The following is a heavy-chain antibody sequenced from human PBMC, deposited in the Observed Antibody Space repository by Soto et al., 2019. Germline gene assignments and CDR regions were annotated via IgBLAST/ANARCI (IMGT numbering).Heavy chain of an antibody. J-gene: IGHJ3*02. V-gene: IGHV1-18*03. CDR3: ARDIEAYCCGDCYSVAFDI. Sequence: ASVKVSCKASGYTFTSYGISWVRQAPGQGLERMGWISAYNGNTNYAQKLQGRVTMTTDTSTSTAYMELRSLRSDDMAVYYCARDIEAYCCGDCYSVAFDIWGQGTTVTVSS. D-gene: IGHD2-21*02. CDR2: ISAYNGNT. CDR1: GYTFTSYG.